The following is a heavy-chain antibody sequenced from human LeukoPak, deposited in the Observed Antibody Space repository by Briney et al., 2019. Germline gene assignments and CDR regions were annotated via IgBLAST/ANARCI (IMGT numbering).Heavy chain of an antibody. CDR1: GFTFSRYN. CDR2: ISSSSNYI. D-gene: IGHD3-22*01. Sequence: GGSLRLSCAASGFTFSRYNMNWVRQAPGKGLEWVSSISSSSNYIYYAESMKGRFTISRDNSKNTLYLQMNSLRAEDTAVYYCANIDWYYYDSSGYPNLGYWGQGTLVTVSS. J-gene: IGHJ4*02. V-gene: IGHV3-21*01. CDR3: ANIDWYYYDSSGYPNLGY.